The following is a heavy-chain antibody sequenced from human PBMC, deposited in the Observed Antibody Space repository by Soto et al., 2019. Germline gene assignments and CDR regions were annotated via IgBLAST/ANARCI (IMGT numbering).Heavy chain of an antibody. J-gene: IGHJ6*03. CDR3: ARGPITIFGVVSEPYYYYYMDV. D-gene: IGHD3-3*01. Sequence: PSETLSLTCAVSSGSISSSNWWSWVRQPPGKGLEWIGEIYHSGSTNYNPSLKSRVTISVDKSKNQFSLRLSSVTAADTAVYYCARGPITIFGVVSEPYYYYYMDVWGKGTTVTVSS. V-gene: IGHV4-4*02. CDR2: IYHSGST. CDR1: SGSISSSNW.